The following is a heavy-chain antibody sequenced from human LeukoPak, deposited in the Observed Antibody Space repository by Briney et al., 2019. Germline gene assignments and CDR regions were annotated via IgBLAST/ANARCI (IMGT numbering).Heavy chain of an antibody. D-gene: IGHD4-17*01. CDR3: ARGVDDFGDFCFDY. V-gene: IGHV1-18*01. CDR1: GYTFTSYG. J-gene: IGHJ4*02. Sequence: ASVKVSCKASGYTFTSYGISWVRQVPGQGLEWTGWISTYNGETNYAEKVQGRVTLTTDTSTNTAYMEMRSLRSDDTAIYYCARGVDDFGDFCFDYWGPGTQVTVSS. CDR2: ISTYNGET.